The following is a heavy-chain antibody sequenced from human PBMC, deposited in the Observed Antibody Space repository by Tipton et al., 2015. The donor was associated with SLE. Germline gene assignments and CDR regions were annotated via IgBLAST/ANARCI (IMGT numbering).Heavy chain of an antibody. CDR1: GDSITNGNYY. CDR2: ISDGGGT. D-gene: IGHD2-21*02. V-gene: IGHV4-61*05. J-gene: IGHJ6*02. CDR3: ARGMVTWRGAILGVDV. Sequence: TLSLTCTVSGDSITNGNYYWGWIRQPPGKGLEWIGYISDGGGTNYNPSLKSRVTISVDPAKNQFSLKLTSVTAADTAVYYCARGMVTWRGAILGVDVWGQGTTVNVSS.